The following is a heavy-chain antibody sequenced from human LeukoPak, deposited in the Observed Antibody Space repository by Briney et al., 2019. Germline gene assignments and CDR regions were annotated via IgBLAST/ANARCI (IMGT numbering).Heavy chain of an antibody. J-gene: IGHJ4*02. V-gene: IGHV3-21*01. D-gene: IGHD1-26*01. CDR2: ISSSSSYI. CDR1: GFTFSSYS. CDR3: ARLELKSGSYYFDY. Sequence: PGGSLRLSCAASGFTFSSYSMNWVRQAPGKGLEWVSSISSSSSYIYYADSVKGRFTISRDNAKNSLYLQMNSLRAEDTAVYYCARLELKSGSYYFDYWGQGTLVTVSS.